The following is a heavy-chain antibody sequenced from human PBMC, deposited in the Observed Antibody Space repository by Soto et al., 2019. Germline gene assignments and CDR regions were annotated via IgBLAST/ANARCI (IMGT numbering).Heavy chain of an antibody. CDR3: ARVTVWFGELSARYFDY. V-gene: IGHV4-4*02. J-gene: IGHJ4*02. CDR1: GGPISSSNW. CDR2: IYHSGST. Sequence: QVQLQESGPGLVKPSGTLSLTCAVSGGPISSSNWWSWVRQPPGKGLVWIEEIYHSGSTNYNPSLKRRVTIAVDNSKNQFLLKLSSVTAADTAVYYCARVTVWFGELSARYFDYWGQGTLVTVSS. D-gene: IGHD3-10*01.